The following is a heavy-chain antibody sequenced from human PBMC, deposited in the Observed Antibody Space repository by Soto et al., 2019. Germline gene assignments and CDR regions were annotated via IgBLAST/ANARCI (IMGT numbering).Heavy chain of an antibody. J-gene: IGHJ4*02. CDR1: GGSFSSYA. Sequence: QVQLVPSGAEVKKPGSSVTVSCKASGGSFSSYAISWVRQAPGQGLEWMGGIIPIFGTPSYAQKFQGRVTITAYESTSTAYMELSSLRSEDTAVYYCAREYRSSSGRFDNWGQGTLVTVSS. CDR3: AREYRSSSGRFDN. V-gene: IGHV1-69*01. CDR2: IIPIFGTP. D-gene: IGHD6-6*01.